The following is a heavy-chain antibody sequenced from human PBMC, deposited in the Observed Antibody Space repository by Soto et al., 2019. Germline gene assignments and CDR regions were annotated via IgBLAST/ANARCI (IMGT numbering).Heavy chain of an antibody. V-gene: IGHV4-4*02. CDR2: IYHSGST. CDR1: GGSISSSNW. J-gene: IGHJ6*02. CDR3: ARDSYDYVWGSYRSSFRYYYYYGMDV. D-gene: IGHD3-16*02. Sequence: SETLSLTCAVSGGSISSSNWWRWVRQPPGKGLEWIGEIYHSGSTNYNPSLKSRVTISVDKSKNQFSLKLSSVTAADTAVYYCARDSYDYVWGSYRSSFRYYYYYGMDVWGQGTTVT.